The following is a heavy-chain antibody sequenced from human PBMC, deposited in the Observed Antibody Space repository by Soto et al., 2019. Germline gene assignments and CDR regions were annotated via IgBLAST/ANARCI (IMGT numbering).Heavy chain of an antibody. D-gene: IGHD1-26*01. CDR1: GYTFTRYV. CDR2: INPSNGKA. J-gene: IGHJ3*02. V-gene: IGHV1-18*01. CDR3: SRHLRGAFDI. Sequence: ASVKVSCKASGYTFTRYVISWVRQAPGQGLEWMGWINPSNGKANYARNLQGRVTMTTDTSTTTAYMELRSLTSDDTAMYYCSRHLRGAFDIWGQGTVVTVS.